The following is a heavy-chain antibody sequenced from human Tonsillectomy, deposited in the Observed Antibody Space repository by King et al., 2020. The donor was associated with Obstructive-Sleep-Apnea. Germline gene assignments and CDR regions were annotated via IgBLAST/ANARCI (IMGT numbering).Heavy chain of an antibody. Sequence: VQLQESGPGLVKPSETLSLTCSVSGDSISTYYWSWIRQPPGKRLEWIGYIYYGGSTNYNPSLQRRVTLPVETSKNQLSLELSSVTAADTAVFYCARHWNYDFLTGDAFDIWGQGIMVTVSS. J-gene: IGHJ3*02. CDR2: IYYGGST. CDR1: GDSISTYY. CDR3: ARHWNYDFLTGDAFDI. D-gene: IGHD3-9*01. V-gene: IGHV4-59*08.